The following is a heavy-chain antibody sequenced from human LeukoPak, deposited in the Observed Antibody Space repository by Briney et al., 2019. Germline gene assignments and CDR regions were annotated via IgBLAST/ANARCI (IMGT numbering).Heavy chain of an antibody. Sequence: GGSLRLSCAASGFTFSSYEMNWVRQAPGKGLEWVSYISSSGSTIYYADSVKGRFTISRDNAKNSLYLQTNSLRAEDTAVYYCARVPYYDFWSGFXXWGQGTLVT. V-gene: IGHV3-48*03. D-gene: IGHD3-3*01. J-gene: IGHJ4*02. CDR3: ARVPYYDFWSGFXX. CDR1: GFTFSSYE. CDR2: ISSSGSTI.